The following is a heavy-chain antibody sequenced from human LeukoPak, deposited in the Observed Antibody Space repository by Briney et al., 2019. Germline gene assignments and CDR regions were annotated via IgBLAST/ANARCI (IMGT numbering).Heavy chain of an antibody. V-gene: IGHV3-53*01. CDR2: IYSGGST. D-gene: IGHD3-10*02. J-gene: IGHJ4*02. Sequence: AGGSLRLSCAASGFTVSSNNMSWVRQAPGKGLEWVSIIYSGGSTYYADSVKGRFTLSRDNSKHTLHLQMNSLRVEDTAVYYCAKDRVVRGVMGAGAYWGQGTLVTVSS. CDR1: GFTVSSNN. CDR3: AKDRVVRGVMGAGAY.